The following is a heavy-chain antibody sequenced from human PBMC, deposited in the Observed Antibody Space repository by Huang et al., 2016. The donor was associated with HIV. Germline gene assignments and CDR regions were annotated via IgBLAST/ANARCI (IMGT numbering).Heavy chain of an antibody. V-gene: IGHV3-23*01. CDR3: AKGGDYVYNWFDP. J-gene: IGHJ5*02. CDR1: RFTFSRYA. CDR2: ISGNGRST. Sequence: EVQLLESGGDLVQPGGSLRLSCAASRFTFSRYAMSWVRQAPGKGREWVSTISGNGRSTYYADSVKGRFTISRGNSKNTLYLQMNSLRDEDTAVYYCAKGGDYVYNWFDPWGQGTLVTVSS. D-gene: IGHD4-17*01.